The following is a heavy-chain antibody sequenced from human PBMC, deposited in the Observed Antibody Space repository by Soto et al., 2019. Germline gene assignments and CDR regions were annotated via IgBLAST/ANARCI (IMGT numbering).Heavy chain of an antibody. Sequence: SETLSLTCSLYSGSFSGYYWSWIRQPPGKGLEWIGEISQSGNTNYSPSLKSRVSISIDTSKKQFSLNLASVSAADTAVYYCSRAPKVSGSSQTRPDFWGQGTRGTVS. CDR1: SGSFSGYY. J-gene: IGHJ4*02. CDR3: SRAPKVSGSSQTRPDF. D-gene: IGHD6-6*01. CDR2: ISQSGNT. V-gene: IGHV4-34*01.